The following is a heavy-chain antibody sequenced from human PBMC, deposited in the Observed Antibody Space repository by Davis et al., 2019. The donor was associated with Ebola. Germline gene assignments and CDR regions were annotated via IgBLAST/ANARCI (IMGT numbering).Heavy chain of an antibody. V-gene: IGHV4-59*08. J-gene: IGHJ4*02. D-gene: IGHD2-21*01. CDR3: TNAGEAIFDF. Sequence: SETLSLTCTVSGGSISSYYWSWIPQPPGKGLEWIGYIYYSGSTNYNPSLRSRVTMSVVTSRNQFSLRLRSVTATDTAVYYCTNAGEAIFDFWGRGTLVTGSS. CDR2: IYYSGST. CDR1: GGSISSYY.